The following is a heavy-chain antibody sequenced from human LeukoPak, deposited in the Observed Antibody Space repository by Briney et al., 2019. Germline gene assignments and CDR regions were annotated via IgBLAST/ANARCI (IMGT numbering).Heavy chain of an antibody. CDR1: GFTFSDYA. V-gene: IGHV3-23*01. D-gene: IGHD3-22*01. Sequence: GGSLRLPCAASGFTFSDYAMVGVRQATGKGLEGVSGISSGGRDATFYADSVKGRFTISRDNSKNTLYLQMNILRVEDTALYYCAKDGRSYDESFHIYYLAEWGKGTLVSV. CDR2: ISSGGRDAT. J-gene: IGHJ4*02. CDR3: AKDGRSYDESFHIYYLAE.